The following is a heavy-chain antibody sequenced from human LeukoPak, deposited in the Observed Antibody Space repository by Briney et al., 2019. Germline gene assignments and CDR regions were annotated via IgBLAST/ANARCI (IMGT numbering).Heavy chain of an antibody. CDR1: GYTFTSYD. Sequence: GASVKVSCKASGYTFTSYDINWMRQATGQGLEWMGWMSPNSGNTNYAQKLQGRVTMTTDTSTSTAYMELRSLRSDDTAVYYCARDLSRYFDWLTRGYGMDVWGQGTTVTVSS. CDR3: ARDLSRYFDWLTRGYGMDV. D-gene: IGHD3-9*01. V-gene: IGHV1-18*01. J-gene: IGHJ6*02. CDR2: MSPNSGNT.